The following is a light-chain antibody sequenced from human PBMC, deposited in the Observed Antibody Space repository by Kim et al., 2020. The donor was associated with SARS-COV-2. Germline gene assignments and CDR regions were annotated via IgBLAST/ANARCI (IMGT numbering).Light chain of an antibody. V-gene: IGKV1-13*02. CDR3: QQFNSYPIT. J-gene: IGKJ5*01. CDR1: KGISSA. Sequence: ASVGDRVTITCRASKGISSALAWYQQKPGKAPKLLIYDASSLESGVPSRFSGSGSGTDFTLTISSLQPEDFATYYCQQFNSYPITFGQGTRLEIK. CDR2: DAS.